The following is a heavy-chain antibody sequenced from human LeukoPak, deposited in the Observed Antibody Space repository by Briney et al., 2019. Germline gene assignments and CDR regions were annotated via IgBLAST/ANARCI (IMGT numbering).Heavy chain of an antibody. CDR1: GFTFSSYS. J-gene: IGHJ4*02. CDR3: ARVFDYGSGKDY. D-gene: IGHD3-10*01. V-gene: IGHV3-48*04. Sequence: GGSLRLSCAASGFTFSSYSMNWVRQAPGKGLEWVSYISSSSSTMYYADSVKGRFTISRDNAKNSLYLQMNSLRAEDTAVYHCARVFDYGSGKDYWGQGTLVTVSS. CDR2: ISSSSSTM.